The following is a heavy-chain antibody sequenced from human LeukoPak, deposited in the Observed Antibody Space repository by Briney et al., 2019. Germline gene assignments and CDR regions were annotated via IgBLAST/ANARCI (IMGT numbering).Heavy chain of an antibody. CDR2: ISAYNGNT. CDR1: GYTFTSYG. CDR3: ARDRASGSFPGALY. Sequence: ASVNVSCKASGYTFTSYGISWVRQAPGQGLEWMGWISAYNGNTNYAQKLQGRVTMTTDTSTSTAYMELRSLRSDDTAVDYCARDRASGSFPGALYWGQGTLVTVSS. V-gene: IGHV1-18*01. J-gene: IGHJ4*02. D-gene: IGHD1-26*01.